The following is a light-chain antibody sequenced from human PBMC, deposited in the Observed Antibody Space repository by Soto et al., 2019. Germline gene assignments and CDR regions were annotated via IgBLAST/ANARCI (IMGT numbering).Light chain of an antibody. J-gene: IGKJ1*01. Sequence: DVHMTQSTSSLSASVEDRVIITCRASQSVSGWLAWYQQKPGEAPKLLIYDASALQRGVPSRFSGSGSGTEFTLTINSLQPGDFATYYCLQYNSNSRTFGQGTKVDVK. CDR3: LQYNSNSRT. CDR1: QSVSGW. CDR2: DAS. V-gene: IGKV1-5*01.